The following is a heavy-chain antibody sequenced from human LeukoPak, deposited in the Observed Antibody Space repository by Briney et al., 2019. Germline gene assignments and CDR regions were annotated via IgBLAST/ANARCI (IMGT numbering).Heavy chain of an antibody. J-gene: IGHJ6*03. Sequence: ASVKVSCKASGYTFTSYGISWVRQAPGQGLEWMGWISAYNGNTNYAQKFQGRVTMTRDTSISTAYMELSRLRSDDTAVYYCARAYSNYYMDVWGKGTTVTVSS. CDR1: GYTFTSYG. CDR2: ISAYNGNT. CDR3: ARAYSNYYMDV. V-gene: IGHV1-18*01. D-gene: IGHD6-13*01.